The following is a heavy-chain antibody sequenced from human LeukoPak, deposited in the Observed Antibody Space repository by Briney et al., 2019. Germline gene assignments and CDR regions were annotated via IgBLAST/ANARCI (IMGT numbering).Heavy chain of an antibody. CDR2: ISSSSSYI. V-gene: IGHV3-21*01. J-gene: IGHJ4*02. CDR1: GFTFSSYS. D-gene: IGHD1-26*01. CDR3: ARWGLGPSFDY. Sequence: GGSLRLSCAASGFTFSSYSMNWVRQAPGKGLEWVSSISSSSSYICYADSVKGRFTISRDNAKNSLYLQMNSLRAEDTAVYYCARWGLGPSFDYWGQGTRVTVSS.